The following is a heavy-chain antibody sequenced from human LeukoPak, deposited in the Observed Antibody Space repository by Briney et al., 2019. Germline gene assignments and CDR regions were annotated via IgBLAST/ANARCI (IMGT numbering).Heavy chain of an antibody. D-gene: IGHD1-20*01. CDR1: GGSISSGDYY. CDR3: AREVITGTPNAFDI. V-gene: IGHV4-30-4*01. CDR2: IYCSGST. J-gene: IGHJ3*02. Sequence: PSETLSLTCTVSGGSISSGDYYWSWIRQPPGKGLEWIGYIYCSGSTYYNPSLKSRVTISVDTSKNQFSLKLSSVTAADTAVYYCAREVITGTPNAFDIWGQGTMVTVSS.